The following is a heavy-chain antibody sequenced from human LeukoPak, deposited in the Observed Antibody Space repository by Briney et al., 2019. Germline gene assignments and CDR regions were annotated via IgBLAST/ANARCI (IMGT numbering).Heavy chain of an antibody. D-gene: IGHD4-23*01. V-gene: IGHV1-69*06. CDR3: ARGDYGGNPDY. J-gene: IGHJ4*02. CDR1: GGTFSSYA. CDR2: IIPIFGTA. Sequence: SVKVSCKASGGTFSSYAISWARQAPGQGLEWMGRIIPIFGTANYAQKFQGRVTITADKSTTTAYMELRSLRSDDTAMYYCARGDYGGNPDYWGQGTLVTVSS.